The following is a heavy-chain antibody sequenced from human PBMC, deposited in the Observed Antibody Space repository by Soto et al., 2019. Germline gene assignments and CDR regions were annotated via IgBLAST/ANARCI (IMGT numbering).Heavy chain of an antibody. CDR3: ARHLIDYYDRSGFFKAPDY. Sequence: PGESLKISCKGTGYSFTNYWIGWVRQLPGKGLEWMGIIYPDDSATRYSPSFQGQVTISVDKSISTAYLQWSSLKAPDTAMYYCARHLIDYYDRSGFFKAPDYWGQGTLVTVSS. J-gene: IGHJ4*02. CDR2: IYPDDSAT. CDR1: GYSFTNYW. V-gene: IGHV5-51*01. D-gene: IGHD3-22*01.